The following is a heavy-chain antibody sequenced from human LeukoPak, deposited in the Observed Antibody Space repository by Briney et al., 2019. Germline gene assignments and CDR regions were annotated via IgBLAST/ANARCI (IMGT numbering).Heavy chain of an antibody. CDR2: IIPIFGTA. D-gene: IGHD4-23*01. CDR3: ASRYGGNTLKQSRYYYMDV. J-gene: IGHJ6*03. V-gene: IGHV1-69*13. CDR1: GGTFSSYA. Sequence: SVKVSCKASGGTFSSYAISWVRQAPGQGLEWMGGIIPIFGTANYAQKFQGRVTITADESTSTAYMELSSLRAEDTAVYYCASRYGGNTLKQSRYYYMDVWGKGTTVTVSS.